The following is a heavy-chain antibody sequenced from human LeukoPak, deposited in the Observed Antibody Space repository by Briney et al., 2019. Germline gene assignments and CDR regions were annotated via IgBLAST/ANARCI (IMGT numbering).Heavy chain of an antibody. CDR2: MSGSGTTI. CDR1: GFMFSNYE. J-gene: IGHJ4*02. CDR3: ARVVRQQLGFDY. Sequence: PGGSLRLSCAASGFMFSNYEMNWVRQAPGKGLEWVSYMSGSGTTIYYAESVKGRFTISRDNAKNTLHLQMNSLRAEDTAVYYCARVVRQQLGFDYWGQGTLVTVSS. D-gene: IGHD6-13*01. V-gene: IGHV3-48*03.